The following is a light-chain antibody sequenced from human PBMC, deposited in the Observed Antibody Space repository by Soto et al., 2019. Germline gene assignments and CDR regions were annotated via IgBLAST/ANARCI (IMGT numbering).Light chain of an antibody. J-gene: IGKJ1*01. CDR1: QSVSSTY. CDR3: QQRSNWPPWT. V-gene: IGKV3D-20*02. Sequence: EIVLTQSPGTLSLSPGERATLSCRASQSVSSTYLSWYQQKPGQAPRLLIYGTSSRATGIPDRFGGSGSGTDFTLTISSLEPEDFAVYYCQQRSNWPPWTFGQGTKV. CDR2: GTS.